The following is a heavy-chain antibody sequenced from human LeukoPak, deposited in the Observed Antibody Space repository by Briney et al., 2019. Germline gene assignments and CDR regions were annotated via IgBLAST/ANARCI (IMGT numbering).Heavy chain of an antibody. CDR2: ISSSGNTS. J-gene: IGHJ4*02. V-gene: IGHV3-48*03. CDR3: ARSGYSSGWHDY. Sequence: PGGSLRLSCVASGLTFSNCELNWVRQAPGKGLEWISYISSSGNTSYYADSVKGRFTISRDNAKNSLFLQMNSLRAEDTAVYYCARSGYSSGWHDYWGQGTLVTVSS. CDR1: GLTFSNCE. D-gene: IGHD6-19*01.